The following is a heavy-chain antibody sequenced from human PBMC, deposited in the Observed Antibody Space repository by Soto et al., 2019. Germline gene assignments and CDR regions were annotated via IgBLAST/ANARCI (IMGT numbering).Heavy chain of an antibody. CDR3: ARESNAHFDY. Sequence: EVQLVESGGGLVQPGGSLRLSCAVSGFTFSSYWTSWVRQAPGRGLEWVATIAHDGSEKFYVDSVKGRFTISRDNTKNSLYLQMNSLRAEDTAVYYCARESNAHFDYWGQGTMVTVSS. CDR2: IAHDGSEK. J-gene: IGHJ4*02. CDR1: GFTFSSYW. V-gene: IGHV3-7*01. D-gene: IGHD7-27*01.